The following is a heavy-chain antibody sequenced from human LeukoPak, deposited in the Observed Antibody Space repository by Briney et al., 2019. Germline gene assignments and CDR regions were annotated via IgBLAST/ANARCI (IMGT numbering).Heavy chain of an antibody. D-gene: IGHD7-27*01. Sequence: PSETLSLTCTVSGDFITAYYWSWIRQPPGKGLEWIGCVYYTGSTEYNPSLRSRVTISLDLSKHQFSLNLTSVTAADTAVYHCASNTGTVFDYWGQGALVTVSS. CDR1: GDFITAYY. CDR3: ASNTGTVFDY. J-gene: IGHJ4*02. CDR2: VYYTGST. V-gene: IGHV4-59*01.